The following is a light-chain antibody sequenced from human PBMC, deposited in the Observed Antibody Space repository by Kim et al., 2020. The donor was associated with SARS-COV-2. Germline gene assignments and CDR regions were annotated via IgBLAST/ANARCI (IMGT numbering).Light chain of an antibody. V-gene: IGLV2-14*01. CDR3: SSYTSSSTQV. CDR1: SSDVGGYNY. J-gene: IGLJ2*01. CDR2: DVS. Sequence: QSALTQPASVSGSPGQSITISCTGTSSDVGGYNYVSWYQQHPGKAPKLMIYDVSKRPSGVSNRFSGSKSGNTASLTISGLQAEDEADYYCSSYTSSSTQVFGGGTKLT.